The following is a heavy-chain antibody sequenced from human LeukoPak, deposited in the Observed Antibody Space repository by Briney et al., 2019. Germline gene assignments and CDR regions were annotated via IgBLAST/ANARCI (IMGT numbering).Heavy chain of an antibody. J-gene: IGHJ4*02. CDR3: ASGGSTKSAY. V-gene: IGHV3-23*01. CDR2: IRASGSLR. CDR1: GFTFNDYA. D-gene: IGHD2-8*01. Sequence: QTGGSLRLSCAASGFTFNDYAMMWVRQAPGRGLEWVSAIRASGSLRFYADSVKGRFTISRDNSKNTLYLQMNSLRAADTAVYYCASGGSTKSAYWGQGTLVTVSS.